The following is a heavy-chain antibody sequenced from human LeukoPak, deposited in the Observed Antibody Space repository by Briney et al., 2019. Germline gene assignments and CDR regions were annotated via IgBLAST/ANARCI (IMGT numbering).Heavy chain of an antibody. CDR3: ATDAEYGSSRFLDF. CDR1: GFSFRTYS. CDR2: ISSSSSTL. Sequence: GGSLRLSCAASGFSFRTYSMNWVRQAPGKGLEGVSDISSSSSTLNYADSVKGRFTISRDNAKNSLYLQMNGLRVEDTAVYYCATDAEYGSSRFLDFWGQGTLVAVSS. J-gene: IGHJ4*02. D-gene: IGHD6-6*01. V-gene: IGHV3-48*01.